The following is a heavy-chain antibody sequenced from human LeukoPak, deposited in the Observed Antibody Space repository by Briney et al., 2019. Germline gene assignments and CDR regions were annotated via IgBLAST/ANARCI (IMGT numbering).Heavy chain of an antibody. D-gene: IGHD1-26*01. CDR2: ISGGGGGT. CDR3: AKGGKWDVTPFDY. CDR1: GFTFTSYS. V-gene: IGHV3-23*01. J-gene: IGHJ4*02. Sequence: GGSLRLSCAASGFTFTSYSMNWVRQAPGKGLEWVSTISGGGGGTYYADSVKGRFTISRDNSKNTLYLQVNSLRAEDTVVYYCAKGGKWDVTPFDYWGQGTLVTVSS.